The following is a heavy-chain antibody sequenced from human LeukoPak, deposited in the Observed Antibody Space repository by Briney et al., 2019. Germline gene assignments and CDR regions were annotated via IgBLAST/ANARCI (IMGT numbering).Heavy chain of an antibody. D-gene: IGHD3-9*01. CDR1: GFTFSTFA. CDR2: ISASGGST. CDR3: ASRQYDILTGYDGALDI. V-gene: IGHV3-23*01. J-gene: IGHJ3*02. Sequence: GGSLILSCAASGFTFSTFAMSWARQAQGKGLEWVSIISASGGSTYYADSVKGRFTISRDNSKNTLYLQMNSLRAEDTAVYYCASRQYDILTGYDGALDIWGQGTMVSASS.